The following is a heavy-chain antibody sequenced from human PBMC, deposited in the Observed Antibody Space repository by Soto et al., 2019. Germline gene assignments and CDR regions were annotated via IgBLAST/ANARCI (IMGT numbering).Heavy chain of an antibody. J-gene: IGHJ6*02. CDR3: ASLEQYYYYYYGMDV. D-gene: IGHD1-1*01. V-gene: IGHV3-30*03. Sequence: GGSLRLSCAASGFTFSSYGMHWVRQAPGKGLEWVAVISHDGSNKYYADSVKGRFTISRDNSKNTLYLQMNSLRAEDTAVYYCASLEQYYYYYYGMDVWGQGTTVTVSS. CDR1: GFTFSSYG. CDR2: ISHDGSNK.